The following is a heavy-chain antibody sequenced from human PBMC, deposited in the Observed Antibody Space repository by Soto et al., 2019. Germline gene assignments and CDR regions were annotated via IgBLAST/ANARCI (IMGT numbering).Heavy chain of an antibody. CDR1: GGTFSSYA. CDR2: IIPIFGTA. D-gene: IGHD3-10*01. Sequence: VASVKVSCKASGGTFSSYAISWVRQAPGQGLEWMGGIIPIFGTANYAQKFQGRVTITADESTSTAYMELSSLRSEDTAVYYCARGGMVPKNWFDPWGQGTLVTVSS. CDR3: ARGGMVPKNWFDP. J-gene: IGHJ5*02. V-gene: IGHV1-69*13.